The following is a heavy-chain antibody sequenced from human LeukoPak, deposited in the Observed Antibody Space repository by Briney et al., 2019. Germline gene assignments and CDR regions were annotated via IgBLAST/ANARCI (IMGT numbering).Heavy chain of an antibody. Sequence: SETLSLTCTVSGSSLSGHYWSWIRQPPGKRLEWIGYVSYTGRTKYNPSLQSRVTISVDTSKNQFSLKLSSVTAADTAVYYCARGTYYYDSSGYSYYFDYWGQGTLVTVSS. CDR1: GSSLSGHY. CDR3: ARGTYYYDSSGYSYYFDY. V-gene: IGHV4-59*11. D-gene: IGHD3-22*01. CDR2: VSYTGRT. J-gene: IGHJ4*02.